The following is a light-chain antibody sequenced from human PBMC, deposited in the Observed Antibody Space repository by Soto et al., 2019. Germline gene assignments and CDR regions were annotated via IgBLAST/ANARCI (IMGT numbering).Light chain of an antibody. J-gene: IGLJ1*01. Sequence: QSVLTQPASVSGSPGQSITISCTGTSSDVGCYNYVSWYQQHPGKAPRFLIYDVSNRPSGVSNRFSGSKSGATASLTISGLQAEDEADYYCTSYTSGSTYVFGTGTKVTVL. V-gene: IGLV2-14*01. CDR1: SSDVGCYNY. CDR3: TSYTSGSTYV. CDR2: DVS.